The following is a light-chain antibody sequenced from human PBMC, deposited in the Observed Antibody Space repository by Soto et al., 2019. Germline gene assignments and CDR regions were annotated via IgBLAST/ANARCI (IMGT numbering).Light chain of an antibody. CDR1: QSVSSY. CDR2: DAS. CDR3: QQRSNWPT. Sequence: EIVLTQSPATLSLSPGERATLCSRASQSVSSYVAWYQQKPGQAPRLLIYDASNRATGIPARFSGSGSGTDFTLTISSLEPEDFAVYYCQQRSNWPTFGPGTKVDIK. V-gene: IGKV3-11*01. J-gene: IGKJ3*01.